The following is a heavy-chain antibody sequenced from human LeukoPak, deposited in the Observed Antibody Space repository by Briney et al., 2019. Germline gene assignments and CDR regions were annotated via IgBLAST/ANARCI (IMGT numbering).Heavy chain of an antibody. CDR3: ARDVGPRTENWFDP. CDR2: ISSSGSTI. D-gene: IGHD1-26*01. Sequence: GGSLRLSCAASGSTFSSYEMNWVRQAPGKGLEWVSYISSSGSTIYYADSVKGRFTISRDNAKNSLYLQMNSLRAEDTAVYYCARDVGPRTENWFDPWGQGTLVTVSS. J-gene: IGHJ5*02. CDR1: GSTFSSYE. V-gene: IGHV3-48*03.